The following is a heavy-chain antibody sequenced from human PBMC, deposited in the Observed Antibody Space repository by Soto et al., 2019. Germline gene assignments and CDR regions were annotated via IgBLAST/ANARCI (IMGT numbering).Heavy chain of an antibody. J-gene: IGHJ4*02. D-gene: IGHD3-22*01. V-gene: IGHV3-11*01. CDR3: ARDEYYYDSSGYYHVRYFDY. CDR1: GFTFSDYY. CDR2: ISSSGSTI. Sequence: GGSLRLSCAASGFTFSDYYMSWIRQAPGKGLEWVSYISSSGSTIYYADSVKGRFTISRDNAKNSLYLQMNSLRAEDTAVYYCARDEYYYDSSGYYHVRYFDYWGQGTLVTVSS.